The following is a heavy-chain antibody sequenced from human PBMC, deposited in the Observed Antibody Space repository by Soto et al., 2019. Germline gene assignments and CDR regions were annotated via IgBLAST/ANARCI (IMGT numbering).Heavy chain of an antibody. CDR2: ISSSSSYT. D-gene: IGHD3-10*01. CDR3: ARGAPGVIRSSDY. V-gene: IGHV3-11*06. Sequence: GGSLRLSCAASGFTFSDYYMSWIRQAPGKGLEWVSYISSSSSYTNYADSVKGRFTISRDNAKNSLYLQMNSLRAEDTAVYYCARGAPGVIRSSDYSGQATLLTV. J-gene: IGHJ4*02. CDR1: GFTFSDYY.